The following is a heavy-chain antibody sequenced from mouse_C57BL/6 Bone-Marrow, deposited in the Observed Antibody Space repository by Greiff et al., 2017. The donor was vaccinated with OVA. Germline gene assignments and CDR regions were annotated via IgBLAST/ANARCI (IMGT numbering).Heavy chain of an antibody. CDR3: ARQRSKGGFDY. J-gene: IGHJ2*01. CDR2: ISNGGGST. Sequence: EVQVVESGGGLVQPGGSLKLSCAASGFTFSDYYMYWVRQTPEKRLEWVAYISNGGGSTYYPDTVKGRFTISRDNAKNTLYLQMSRLKSEDTAMYYCARQRSKGGFDYWGQGTTLTVSS. CDR1: GFTFSDYY. V-gene: IGHV5-12*01.